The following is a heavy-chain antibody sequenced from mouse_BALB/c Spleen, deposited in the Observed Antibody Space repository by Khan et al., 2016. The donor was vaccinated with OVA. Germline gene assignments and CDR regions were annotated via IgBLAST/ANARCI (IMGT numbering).Heavy chain of an antibody. Sequence: EVQLQESGPGLVKPSQSLSLTCTVTGYSITSDYAWNWIRQFPGNKLEWMGYISYSGITSYNPSLKSRISITRDTSKNQFFLQLNSVTTEDTGTYYCTRYHFYYGRVIFDVWGAGTTVTVSS. CDR2: ISYSGIT. CDR1: GYSITSDYA. CDR3: TRYHFYYGRVIFDV. V-gene: IGHV3-2*02. J-gene: IGHJ1*01. D-gene: IGHD1-1*01.